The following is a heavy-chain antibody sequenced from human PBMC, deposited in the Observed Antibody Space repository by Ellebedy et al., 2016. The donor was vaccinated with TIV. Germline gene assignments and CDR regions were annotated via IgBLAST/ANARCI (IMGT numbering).Heavy chain of an antibody. D-gene: IGHD7-27*01. J-gene: IGHJ4*02. Sequence: GESLKISCKGSGYSFSTYWIGWVRQMPGKGLEWMGIIYPGDPDPGYSNTRYSPSFQGQVTISADKSISTAYLQWSRLKASDTAMYDCARGPLSGDGGGDNWGQGTLVTVSS. CDR1: GYSFSTYW. CDR2: IYPGDPDPGYSNT. V-gene: IGHV5-51*01. CDR3: ARGPLSGDGGGDN.